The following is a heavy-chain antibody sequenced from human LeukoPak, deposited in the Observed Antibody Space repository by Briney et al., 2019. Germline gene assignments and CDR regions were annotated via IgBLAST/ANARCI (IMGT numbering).Heavy chain of an antibody. CDR3: ARVTASGCVQGLLGMDV. V-gene: IGHV1-8*01. CDR1: GYTFTSYD. D-gene: IGHD6-19*01. CDR2: MNPNSGNT. J-gene: IGHJ6*02. Sequence: ASVKVSCKASGYTFTSYDINWVRQATGQGLEWMGWMNPNSGNTGYAQKFQGRVTMTRNTSISTAYMELSSLRSEDTAVYYCARVTASGCVQGLLGMDVWGQGTTVTVSS.